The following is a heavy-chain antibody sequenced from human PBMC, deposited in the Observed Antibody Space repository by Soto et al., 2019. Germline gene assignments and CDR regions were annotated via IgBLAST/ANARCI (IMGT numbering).Heavy chain of an antibody. CDR2: INRDWCST. D-gene: IGHD1-26*01. CDR3: SRDKMGATADY. J-gene: IGHJ4*02. Sequence: PGGSLRLTCAACGFAFSSYWMHWVRQPPGKGLMWVSRINRDWCSTNYADSVKGRFTVSRDNAKNTLNLQIYGLRGGDKATSYCSRDKMGATADYWGQGSLVTVSS. CDR1: GFAFSSYW. V-gene: IGHV3-74*01.